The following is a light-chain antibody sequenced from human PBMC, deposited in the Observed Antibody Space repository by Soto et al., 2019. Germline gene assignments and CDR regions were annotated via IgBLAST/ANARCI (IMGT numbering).Light chain of an antibody. Sequence: VLKQSLGTLSLNPGEGATLSCLASQGISDSSLAWYQQKVGQAPRLLIYGASSRATGIPDRFSGGGSGADFTLTISRLEPEDFGVYYCQQYDSSWTFGQGTKVDI. J-gene: IGKJ1*01. CDR2: GAS. CDR1: QGISDSS. CDR3: QQYDSSWT. V-gene: IGKV3-20*01.